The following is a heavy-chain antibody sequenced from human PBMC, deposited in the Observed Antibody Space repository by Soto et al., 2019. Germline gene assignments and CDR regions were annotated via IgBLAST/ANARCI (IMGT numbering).Heavy chain of an antibody. V-gene: IGHV2-5*02. CDR2: IYWDDDE. D-gene: IGHD2-2*01. CDR1: GFSRSTSGVG. J-gene: IGHJ4*02. Sequence: QITVKESGPTLVKPTQTLTLTCTFSGFSRSTSGVGVGWIRQPPGRALEWLALIYWDDDERYSPSLKSRITITKDTSKNHVVLTMTDMDPVDTATYYGADGDVYCTGTDCYFYFDYWGQGTLVTVSS. CDR3: ADGDVYCTGTDCYFYFDY.